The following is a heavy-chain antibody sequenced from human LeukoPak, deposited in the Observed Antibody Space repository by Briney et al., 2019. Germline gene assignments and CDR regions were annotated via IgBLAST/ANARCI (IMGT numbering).Heavy chain of an antibody. V-gene: IGHV4-4*07. Sequence: PSETLSLTCTVSGDSISSYYWSWIRQPAGKGLEWIGRISTSGTTNYIPSLKSRVTMSVDTSKNQFSLKLSSVTAADTAVYYCARGSYAPHWGQGTLVTVSS. D-gene: IGHD2-2*01. CDR3: ARGSYAPH. CDR1: GDSISSYY. J-gene: IGHJ1*01. CDR2: ISTSGTT.